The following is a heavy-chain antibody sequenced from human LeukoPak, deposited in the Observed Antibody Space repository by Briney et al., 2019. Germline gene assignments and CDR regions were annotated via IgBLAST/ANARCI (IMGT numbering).Heavy chain of an antibody. V-gene: IGHV4-39*01. D-gene: IGHD1-14*01. Sequence: PSETLSLTCTVSGGSISSSSYYWGWIRQPPGKGLEWIGSIYYSGSTYYNPSLKSRVTISVDTSKNQFSLKLSAVTAADTAVYYRGEPEGVLSAWYFDFWGRGTLVTVSS. CDR2: IYYSGST. J-gene: IGHJ2*01. CDR1: GGSISSSSYY. CDR3: GEPEGVLSAWYFDF.